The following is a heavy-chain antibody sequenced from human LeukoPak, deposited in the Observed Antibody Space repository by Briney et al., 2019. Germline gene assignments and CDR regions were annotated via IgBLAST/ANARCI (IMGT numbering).Heavy chain of an antibody. CDR2: INPSGSST. Sequence: ASVELSCKASGYTFTSYYMHWVRQAPGQGLEGMGIINPSGSSTSYAQKIQGRHTMTRHTHTSTVYMELSSLRSEDTAVYYCARLRGGYCSSTSCPGFLDYWGQGTLVTVSS. J-gene: IGHJ4*02. CDR1: GYTFTSYY. V-gene: IGHV1-46*03. D-gene: IGHD2-2*01. CDR3: ARLRGGYCSSTSCPGFLDY.